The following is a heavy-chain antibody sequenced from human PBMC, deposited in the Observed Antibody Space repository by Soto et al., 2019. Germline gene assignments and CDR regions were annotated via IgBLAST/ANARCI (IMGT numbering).Heavy chain of an antibody. CDR2: IWYDGSNK. CDR3: ASTSYAGYYDSSGYEGY. D-gene: IGHD3-22*01. CDR1: GFTFSSYG. Sequence: QVQLVESGGGVVQPGRSLRLSCAASGFTFSSYGMHWVRQAPGKGLEWVAVIWYDGSNKYYADSVKGRFTISRDNSKNTLYLQMNSLRAEDTAVYYCASTSYAGYYDSSGYEGYGGQGTLVTFAS. J-gene: IGHJ4*02. V-gene: IGHV3-33*01.